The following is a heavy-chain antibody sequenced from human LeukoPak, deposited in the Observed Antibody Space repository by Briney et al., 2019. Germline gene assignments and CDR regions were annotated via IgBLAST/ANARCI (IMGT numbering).Heavy chain of an antibody. Sequence: SETLSLTCTVSGGSISSYYWSWIRQPPGKGLEWIGYIYYSGSTNYNPSLKSRVTISVDTSKNQFSLKLSSVTAADTAVYYCARSRLSGSYSNYWGQGTLVTVSS. CDR1: GGSISSYY. V-gene: IGHV4-59*08. CDR3: ARSRLSGSYSNY. J-gene: IGHJ4*02. D-gene: IGHD1-26*01. CDR2: IYYSGST.